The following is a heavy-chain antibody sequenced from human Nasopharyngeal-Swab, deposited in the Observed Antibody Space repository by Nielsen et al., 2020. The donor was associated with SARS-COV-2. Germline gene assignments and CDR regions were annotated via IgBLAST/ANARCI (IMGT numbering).Heavy chain of an antibody. CDR3: ARDAPAHYGAFY. D-gene: IGHD4-17*01. J-gene: IGHJ4*02. Sequence: GESLKISCVASGFPFSDYGMHWVRQAPGKGLDWVAFILDDGSSKFYADSVKGRFTISRDSSKNTLYLQMDSLRGEDTAVYYCARDAPAHYGAFYWGQGTLVTVSS. CDR2: ILDDGSSK. CDR1: GFPFSDYG. V-gene: IGHV3-30*02.